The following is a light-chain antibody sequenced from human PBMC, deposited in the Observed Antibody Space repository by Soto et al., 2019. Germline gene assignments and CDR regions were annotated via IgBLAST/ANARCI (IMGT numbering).Light chain of an antibody. CDR1: NSDIGGYNS. CDR2: GVT. Sequence: QSALTQPASVSGSPGQSITISCTGSNSDIGGYNSVSWYQQHPGKAPKLLIFGVTNRPSGVSDRFSGSKSGNTASLTISALRAEDEADYYCTSYTSVTIVVFGGGTKLTVL. V-gene: IGLV2-14*01. CDR3: TSYTSVTIVV. J-gene: IGLJ2*01.